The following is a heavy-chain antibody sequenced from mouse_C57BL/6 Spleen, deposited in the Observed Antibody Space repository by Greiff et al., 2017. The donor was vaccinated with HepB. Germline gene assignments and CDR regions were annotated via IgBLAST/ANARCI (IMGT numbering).Heavy chain of an antibody. CDR3: ARRGGLDSSGSHYALDY. CDR2: IYPRRGNT. D-gene: IGHD3-2*02. V-gene: IGHV1-81*01. Sequence: QVQLKQSGAELARPGASVKMSCKASGYTFTSSGIRWVKQRTGQGLEWIGEIYPRRGNTYYNEKFKGKATLTADKFSSTAYMELRSLTSEDSAVYFCARRGGLDSSGSHYALDYWGQGTSVTVSS. CDR1: GYTFTSSG. J-gene: IGHJ4*01.